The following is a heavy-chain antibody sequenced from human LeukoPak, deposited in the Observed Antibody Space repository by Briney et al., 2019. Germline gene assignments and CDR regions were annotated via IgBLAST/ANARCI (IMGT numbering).Heavy chain of an antibody. CDR3: ARNQQLGGHSYYYYGMDV. CDR2: ISGGGVTT. V-gene: IGHV3-23*01. CDR1: GFTSIAYA. Sequence: GGSLRLSCVGSGFTSIAYALTWARQAPGKGLEWVSGISGGGVTTYYADSVKGRFAISRDNSKNTLYLQMNSLRADDTAIYYCARNQQLGGHSYYYYGMDVWGQGTTVTVSS. D-gene: IGHD3-16*01. J-gene: IGHJ6*02.